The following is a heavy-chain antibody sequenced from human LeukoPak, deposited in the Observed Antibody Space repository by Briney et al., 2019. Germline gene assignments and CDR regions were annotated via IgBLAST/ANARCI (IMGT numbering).Heavy chain of an antibody. CDR2: ITGDGGST. V-gene: IGHV3-43*02. CDR3: AKGIRKSWVSYGMDV. Sequence: GGSLRLSCAASGFTFDEYAMHWVRQVPGKGLDWVSLITGDGGSTYYSDSVKGRFTISRDNSKNSLYLQMNSLTTEDTALYYCAKGIRKSWVSYGMDVWGQGTTVTVSS. J-gene: IGHJ6*02. CDR1: GFTFDEYA.